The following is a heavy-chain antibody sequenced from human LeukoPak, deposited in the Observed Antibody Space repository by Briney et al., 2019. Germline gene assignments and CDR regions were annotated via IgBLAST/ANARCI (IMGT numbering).Heavy chain of an antibody. Sequence: GASVKVSCKASGGTFSSYAIHWVRQAPGQRLEWMGWIDSDKGNTKYSQEFQGRVTFTRDTSASTVYMELSSLRSEDMAIYYCARGYSNGWYHDYWGQGTPVIVSS. CDR3: ARGYSNGWYHDY. V-gene: IGHV1-3*03. CDR2: IDSDKGNT. CDR1: GGTFSSYA. D-gene: IGHD6-19*01. J-gene: IGHJ4*02.